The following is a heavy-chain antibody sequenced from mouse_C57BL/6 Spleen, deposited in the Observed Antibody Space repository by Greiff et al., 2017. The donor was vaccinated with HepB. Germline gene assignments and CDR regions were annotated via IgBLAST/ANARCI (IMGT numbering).Heavy chain of an antibody. Sequence: EVQLVESGGGLVQPKASLKLSCAASGFTFNTYAMHWVRQAPGKGLEWVARIRSKSSNNATYYADSVKDRLTISRDDSQSMLYLQMNNVKTEDSDRYCGVRDRPGTAFDYWGQGTTLTVSS. CDR2: IRSKSSNNAT. CDR1: GFTFNTYA. V-gene: IGHV10-3*01. J-gene: IGHJ2*01. D-gene: IGHD4-1*01. CDR3: VRDRPGTAFDY.